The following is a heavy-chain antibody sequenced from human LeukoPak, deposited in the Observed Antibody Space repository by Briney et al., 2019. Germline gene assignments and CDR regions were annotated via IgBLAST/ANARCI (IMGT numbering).Heavy chain of an antibody. V-gene: IGHV7-4-1*02. CDR3: AREVGSDDYGGNEPFDY. D-gene: IGHD4-23*01. CDR2: NNTNTGNP. CDR1: GYTFTSYA. Sequence: ASVKVSCKASGYTFTSYAMNRVRQAPGQGLEWMGWNNTNTGNPTYAQGFTGRFVFSLDTSVSTAYLQISSLKAEDTAVYYCAREVGSDDYGGNEPFDYWGQGTLVTVSS. J-gene: IGHJ4*02.